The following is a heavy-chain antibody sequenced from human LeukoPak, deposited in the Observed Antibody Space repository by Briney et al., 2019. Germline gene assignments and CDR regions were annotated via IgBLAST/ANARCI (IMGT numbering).Heavy chain of an antibody. V-gene: IGHV1-2*04. CDR2: INPNSGGT. Sequence: ASVKVSCKASGYTFTGYYMHWVRQAPGQGLEWMGWINPNSGGTNYAQKFQGWVSMTRDTSISTAYMELSRLRSDDTAVYYCARGYCGSGNYNYYYYGMDVWGHGTLVTVSS. CDR3: ARGYCGSGNYNYYYYGMDV. CDR1: GYTFTGYY. J-gene: IGHJ6*02. D-gene: IGHD3-10*01.